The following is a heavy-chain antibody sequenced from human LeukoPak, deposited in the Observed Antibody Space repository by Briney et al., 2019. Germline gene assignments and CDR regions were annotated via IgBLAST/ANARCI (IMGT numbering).Heavy chain of an antibody. D-gene: IGHD1-26*01. CDR2: ISWNSGSI. CDR1: GFTFSSYG. J-gene: IGHJ4*02. Sequence: PGGSLRLSCAASGFTFSSYGMHWVRQAPGKGLEWVSGISWNSGSIGYADSVKGRFTISRDNAKNSLYLQMNSLRAEDTALYYCAKDIGWGLPALFDYWGQGTLVTVSS. V-gene: IGHV3-9*01. CDR3: AKDIGWGLPALFDY.